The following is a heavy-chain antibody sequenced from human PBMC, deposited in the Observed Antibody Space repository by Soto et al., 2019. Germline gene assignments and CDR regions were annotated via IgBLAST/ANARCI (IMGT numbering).Heavy chain of an antibody. CDR2: IYWDGFK. Sequence: QITLKESGPPLVKPTQTLTLTCTFSGFSLSTRGVGVGWIRQPPGKALEWLALIYWDGFKHYSPSLESRLTISDDTAKTQVVLTMTNMDPVDTATYYFAHKGGGDRILDYWGQGTLVTVSS. CDR1: GFSLSTRGVG. CDR3: AHKGGGDRILDY. V-gene: IGHV2-5*02. D-gene: IGHD3-16*01. J-gene: IGHJ4*02.